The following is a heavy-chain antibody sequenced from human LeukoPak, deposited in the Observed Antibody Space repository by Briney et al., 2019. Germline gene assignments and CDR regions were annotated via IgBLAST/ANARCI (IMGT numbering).Heavy chain of an antibody. CDR2: ISAYNGNT. CDR3: ARHYYGSGSYVY. J-gene: IGHJ4*02. D-gene: IGHD3-10*01. CDR1: GYXFTGYY. V-gene: IGHV1-18*04. Sequence: ASVKVSCKASGYXFTGYYIHWVRQAPGQGLEWMGWISAYNGNTNYAQKLQGRVTMTTDTSTSTAYMELRSLRSDDTAVYYCARHYYGSGSYVYWGQGTLVTVSS.